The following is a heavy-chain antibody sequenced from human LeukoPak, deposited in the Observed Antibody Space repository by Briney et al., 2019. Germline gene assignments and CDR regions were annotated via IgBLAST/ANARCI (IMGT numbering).Heavy chain of an antibody. D-gene: IGHD4-17*01. V-gene: IGHV1-8*03. Sequence: ALVKVSCKASGYTFTSYDINWVRQATGQGLEWMGWMNPNSGNTGYAQKFQGRVTITRNTSISTAYMELSSLRSEDTAVYYCARGLTVTKYYYYYYMDVWGKGTTVTVSS. CDR1: GYTFTSYD. J-gene: IGHJ6*03. CDR3: ARGLTVTKYYYYYYMDV. CDR2: MNPNSGNT.